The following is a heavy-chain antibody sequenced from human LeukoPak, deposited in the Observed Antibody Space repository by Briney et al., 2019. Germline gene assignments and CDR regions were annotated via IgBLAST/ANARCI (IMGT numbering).Heavy chain of an antibody. J-gene: IGHJ6*02. CDR2: MNPNSGNT. Sequence: ASVKVSYKASGYTFTSYDINWVRQATGQGLEWMGWMNPNSGNTGYAQKFQGRVTMTRNTSISTAYMELSSLRSEDTAVYYCARFLGYCSGGSCYSKSYYYYYGMDVWGQGTTVTVSS. D-gene: IGHD2-15*01. CDR1: GYTFTSYD. V-gene: IGHV1-8*01. CDR3: ARFLGYCSGGSCYSKSYYYYYGMDV.